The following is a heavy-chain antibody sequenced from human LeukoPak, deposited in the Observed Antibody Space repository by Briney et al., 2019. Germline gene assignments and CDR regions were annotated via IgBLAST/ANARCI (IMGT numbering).Heavy chain of an antibody. Sequence: SETLSLTCTVSGGSISCGSYYWSWIRQPAGKGLEWIGRIYTSGSTNYNPSLKSRVTISVDTSKNQFSLKLSSVTAADTAVYYCARHIYGDYFDYWGQGTLVTVSS. V-gene: IGHV4-61*02. D-gene: IGHD4-17*01. CDR2: IYTSGST. J-gene: IGHJ4*02. CDR3: ARHIYGDYFDY. CDR1: GGSISCGSYY.